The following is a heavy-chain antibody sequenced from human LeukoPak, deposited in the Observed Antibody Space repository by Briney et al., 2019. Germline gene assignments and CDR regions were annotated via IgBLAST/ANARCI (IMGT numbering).Heavy chain of an antibody. V-gene: IGHV4-39*07. CDR3: AKWGCSGGSCYPFDY. CDR2: IYYGEST. Sequence: SETLSLTCTVSGGSISSSSYYWGWIRQPPGKGLEWIGSIYYGESTYYNPSLKCRVTISVDTSKKQFSLTLSSVTAADTAVYYCAKWGCSGGSCYPFDYWGQGTLVTVSS. D-gene: IGHD2-15*01. CDR1: GGSISSSSYY. J-gene: IGHJ4*02.